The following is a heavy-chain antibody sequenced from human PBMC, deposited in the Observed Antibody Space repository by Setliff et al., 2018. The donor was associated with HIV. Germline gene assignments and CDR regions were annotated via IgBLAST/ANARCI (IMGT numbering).Heavy chain of an antibody. D-gene: IGHD5-18*01. J-gene: IGHJ4*02. V-gene: IGHV1-2*02. CDR3: ARTLPQYTNLFDY. CDR2: INPNSGGT. Sequence: GASVKVSCKASGYIFTDYYIHWLRRATGQGLEWMGWINPNSGGTNYAQKFQGRVTMTRDTSISTAYMELSRLRSDDTAVYYCARTLPQYTNLFDYWGQGTLVTVSS. CDR1: GYIFTDYY.